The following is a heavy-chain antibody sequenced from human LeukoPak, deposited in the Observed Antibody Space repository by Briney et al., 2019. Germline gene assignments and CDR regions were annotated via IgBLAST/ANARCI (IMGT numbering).Heavy chain of an antibody. CDR2: IRYDGSNK. CDR3: AKDHCSSTSCYREYYYYYMDV. D-gene: IGHD2-2*02. CDR1: GFTFSSYG. Sequence: PGGSLRLSCAASGFTFSSYGMHWVRQAPGKGLEWVAFIRYDGSNKYYADSVKGRFTISRDNSKNTLYLQMNSLGAEDTAVYYCAKDHCSSTSCYREYYYYYMDVWGKGTTVTVSS. J-gene: IGHJ6*03. V-gene: IGHV3-30*02.